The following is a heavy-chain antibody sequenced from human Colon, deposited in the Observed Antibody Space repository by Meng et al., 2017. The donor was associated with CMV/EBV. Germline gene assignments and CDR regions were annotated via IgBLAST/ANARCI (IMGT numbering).Heavy chain of an antibody. CDR3: ARDHRGALYDNDAFNI. CDR1: GFVFSNYN. J-gene: IGHJ3*02. D-gene: IGHD5/OR15-5a*01. Sequence: GGSLRLSCETSGFVFSNYNMNWVRQAPGKGLEWVSSISADGTSKHYSDSVKGRFTISGDIAKSTLYLQLDSLRAEDTAVYYCARDHRGALYDNDAFNIWGQGTMVTVS. CDR2: ISADGTSK. V-gene: IGHV3-21*06.